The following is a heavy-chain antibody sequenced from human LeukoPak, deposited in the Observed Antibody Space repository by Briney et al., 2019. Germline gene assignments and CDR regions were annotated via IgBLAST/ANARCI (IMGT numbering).Heavy chain of an antibody. Sequence: SGPTLVNPTQTLTLTCTFSGFSLTTSGVGVGWIRQPPGKALEWLALIYGHDDKRYSPSLNSRLTIIKDTSTNQVVLTMTNMDPVDTATYYCAHRGLAQGCFDSWGQGILVTVSS. J-gene: IGHJ4*02. CDR3: AHRGLAQGCFDS. D-gene: IGHD6-19*01. V-gene: IGHV2-5*01. CDR1: GFSLTTSGVG. CDR2: IYGHDDK.